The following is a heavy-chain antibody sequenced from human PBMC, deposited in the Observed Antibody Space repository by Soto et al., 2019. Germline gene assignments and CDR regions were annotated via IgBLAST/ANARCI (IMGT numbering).Heavy chain of an antibody. Sequence: SETLSLTCAVYGGSFSGYYWSWIRQPPGKGLEWIGEINHSGSTNYNPSLKSRVTISVDTTKNQFSLKLNSVTAADTAVYYCARLMYHDILTAYYALDYWGQGALVTVSS. CDR1: GGSFSGYY. CDR3: ARLMYHDILTAYYALDY. D-gene: IGHD3-9*01. CDR2: INHSGST. J-gene: IGHJ4*02. V-gene: IGHV4-34*01.